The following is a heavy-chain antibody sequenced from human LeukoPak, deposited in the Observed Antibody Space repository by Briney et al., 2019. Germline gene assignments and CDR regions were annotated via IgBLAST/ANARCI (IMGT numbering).Heavy chain of an antibody. CDR1: GFTFSSYA. CDR2: ISGSGGST. Sequence: GGSLRLSCAASGFTFSSYAMSWVRQAPGKGLEWVSAISGSGGSTYYADSVKGRFTISRDNSKNTLYLQMNSLRAEDTAVYYCAKARYYDSSGYAPNFDYWGQGTLVTVSS. CDR3: AKARYYDSSGYAPNFDY. D-gene: IGHD3-22*01. J-gene: IGHJ4*02. V-gene: IGHV3-23*01.